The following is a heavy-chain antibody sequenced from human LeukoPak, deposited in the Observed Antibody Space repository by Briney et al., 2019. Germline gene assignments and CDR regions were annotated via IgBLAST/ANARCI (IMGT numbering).Heavy chain of an antibody. Sequence: GGSLRLSCAASGFSFSSYWMSWVRQAPGKGLEWVANIKQDGSEKYYVDSVKGRFTISRDNAKNSLYLQMNSLRAEDTAVYYCARDILGSPFDIWGQGTMVTVSS. V-gene: IGHV3-7*01. CDR1: GFSFSSYW. CDR2: IKQDGSEK. CDR3: ARDILGSPFDI. J-gene: IGHJ3*02. D-gene: IGHD7-27*01.